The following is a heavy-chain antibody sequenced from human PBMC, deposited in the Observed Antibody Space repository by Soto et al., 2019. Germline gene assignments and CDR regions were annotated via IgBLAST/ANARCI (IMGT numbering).Heavy chain of an antibody. J-gene: IGHJ6*02. CDR2: ISDDGDST. D-gene: IGHD2-2*01. V-gene: IGHV3-23*01. CDR1: GFTFSDNA. Sequence: EVQLLESGGGLVQPGGSLRLSCGASGFTFSDNAMTWVRQAPGKGLEWVSSISDDGDSTYYADSVKGQFTISRDNSKKTLFLQMSSLGAEDTAVYYCAKTLSTAVNYGLDVWGQGTSVTVSS. CDR3: AKTLSTAVNYGLDV.